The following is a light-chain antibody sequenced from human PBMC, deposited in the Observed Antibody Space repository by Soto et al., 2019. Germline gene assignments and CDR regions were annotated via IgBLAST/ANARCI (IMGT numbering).Light chain of an antibody. J-gene: IGKJ1*01. CDR2: GAS. CDR3: QQTYTAPQT. V-gene: IGKV1-39*01. CDR1: QRITIY. Sequence: DIQMTQSPSSLSASVGDRVTITCRARQRITIYLNWYQQQPGKAPRLLIYGASTLQTGVPSRFSGSGAMTDFTLTISDLHHEDIATYVCQQTYTAPQTFGQGTKVDI.